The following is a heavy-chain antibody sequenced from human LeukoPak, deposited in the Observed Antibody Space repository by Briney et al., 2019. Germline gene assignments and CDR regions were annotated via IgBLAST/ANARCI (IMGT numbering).Heavy chain of an antibody. CDR3: AKKSYYDILTGYYPFDY. D-gene: IGHD3-9*01. CDR1: GFTFSSYA. Sequence: GGSLRLSFAASGFTFSSYAMSWVRQAPGKGLEWVSAISGSGGSTYYADSVKGRFTISRDNSKNTLYLQMNSLRAEDTAVYYCAKKSYYDILTGYYPFDYWGQGTLVTVSS. CDR2: ISGSGGST. J-gene: IGHJ4*02. V-gene: IGHV3-23*01.